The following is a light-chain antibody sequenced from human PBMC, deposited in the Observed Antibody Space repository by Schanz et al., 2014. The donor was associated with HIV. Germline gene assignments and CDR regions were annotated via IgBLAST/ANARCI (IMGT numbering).Light chain of an antibody. CDR3: SSYTSSSSYV. J-gene: IGLJ1*01. CDR1: SSDVGDYNY. V-gene: IGLV2-14*01. CDR2: EGS. Sequence: QSALTQPPSASGSPGQSVTISCTGTSSDVGDYNYVSWYQQHPGKAPKLMIYEGSKRPSGVSNRFSGSKSGNTASLTISGLQAEDEADYYCSSYTSSSSYVFGTGTKLTVL.